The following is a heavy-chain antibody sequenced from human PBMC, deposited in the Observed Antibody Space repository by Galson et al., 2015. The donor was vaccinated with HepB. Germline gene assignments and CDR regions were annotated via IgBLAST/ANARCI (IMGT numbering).Heavy chain of an antibody. D-gene: IGHD3-3*01. CDR1: GYTFTSYG. J-gene: IGHJ6*02. CDR2: ISAYNGNT. Sequence: SVKVSCKASGYTFTSYGISWVRQAPGQGLEWMGWISAYNGNTNYAQKLQGRVTLTTDTSTSTAYMELRSLRSDDTAVYYCARGERVRFLEWFVFDGSDYGMDVWGQGTTVTVSS. CDR3: ARGERVRFLEWFVFDGSDYGMDV. V-gene: IGHV1-18*04.